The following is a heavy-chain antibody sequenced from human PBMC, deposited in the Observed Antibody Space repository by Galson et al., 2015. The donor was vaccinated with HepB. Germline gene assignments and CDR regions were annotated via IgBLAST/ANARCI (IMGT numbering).Heavy chain of an antibody. CDR1: GYTFTSYG. CDR3: ARKGTYYYGSGTPYYFDH. V-gene: IGHV1-18*04. CDR2: ISAYNGNT. Sequence: SVKVSCKASGYTFTSYGISWVRQAPGQGLEWMGWISAYNGNTNYAQKLQGRVTMTTDTSTSTAYMELRSLRSDDTAVYYCARKGTYYYGSGTPYYFDHWGQGTLVTVSS. J-gene: IGHJ4*02. D-gene: IGHD3-10*01.